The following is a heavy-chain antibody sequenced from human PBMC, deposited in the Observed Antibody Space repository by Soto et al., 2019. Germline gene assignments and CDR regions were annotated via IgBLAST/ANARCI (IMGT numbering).Heavy chain of an antibody. D-gene: IGHD6-13*01. J-gene: IGHJ6*02. Sequence: PGESLKISCKGSGYSFTSYWIGWVRQMPGKGLEWMGIIYPGDSDTRYSPSFQGQVTISADKSISTAYLQWSSLKASDTAMYYCATGVAAAGIYYYYGMDVWGQGTTVTVSS. CDR3: ATGVAAAGIYYYYGMDV. CDR1: GYSFTSYW. V-gene: IGHV5-51*01. CDR2: IYPGDSDT.